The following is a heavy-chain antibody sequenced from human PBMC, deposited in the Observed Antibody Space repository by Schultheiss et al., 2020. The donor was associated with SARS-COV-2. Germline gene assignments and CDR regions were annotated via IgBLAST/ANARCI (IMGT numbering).Heavy chain of an antibody. Sequence: SQTLSLTCTVSGGSISSSSYYWSWIRQPPGKGLEWIGEINHSGSTSYYPSLKSRVTISVDTSKKQFSLKLSSVTAADTAVYYCARRGKGQPDYWGQGILVTVSS. CDR2: INHSGST. V-gene: IGHV4-39*07. D-gene: IGHD3-16*01. J-gene: IGHJ4*02. CDR1: GGSISSSSYY. CDR3: ARRGKGQPDY.